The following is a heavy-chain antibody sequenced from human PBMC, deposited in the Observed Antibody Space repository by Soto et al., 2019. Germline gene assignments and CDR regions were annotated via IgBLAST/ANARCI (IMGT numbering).Heavy chain of an antibody. D-gene: IGHD5-12*01. CDR1: GYTFTSYG. V-gene: IGHV1-18*01. CDR3: ARDRGGYALDS. CDR2: ISAYNGNT. Sequence: QVQLVQSGAEVKKPGASVKVSCKASGYTFTSYGITWVRQAPGQGLEWMGWISAYNGNTNYAQKLQGRVTMTTDTSTSTAYTELRSLRTDVTAVYYFARDRGGYALDSGGQGTLVTVSS. J-gene: IGHJ4*02.